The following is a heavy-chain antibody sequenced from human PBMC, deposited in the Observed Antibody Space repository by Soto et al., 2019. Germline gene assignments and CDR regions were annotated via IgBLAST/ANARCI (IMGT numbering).Heavy chain of an antibody. CDR2: IFHGGST. D-gene: IGHD3-22*01. J-gene: IGHJ4*02. CDR1: GGSFSGYF. CDR3: ARPHYDSKTFYYFFDY. Sequence: SETLSLTCAVYGGSFSGYFWSWIRQPPGKGLEWIGEIFHGGSTNYSPSLKSRVTISVDTSKNQFSLELSSVTAADTAVYYCARPHYDSKTFYYFFDYWGQGTLVTVSS. V-gene: IGHV4-34*12.